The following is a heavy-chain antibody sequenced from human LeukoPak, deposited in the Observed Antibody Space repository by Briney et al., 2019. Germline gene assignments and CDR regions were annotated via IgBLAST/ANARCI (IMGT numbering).Heavy chain of an antibody. D-gene: IGHD6-19*01. J-gene: IGHJ4*02. Sequence: ASVKVSCKASGHTFTGYYMHWVRQAPGQGLEWMGWINPNTGGTNYAQKFQGRVTMTRDTTISTAYMELSRLTSDDTAVYYCASYPRYSSSPPFDYWGQGTLVTVSS. CDR1: GHTFTGYY. CDR3: ASYPRYSSSPPFDY. V-gene: IGHV1-2*02. CDR2: INPNTGGT.